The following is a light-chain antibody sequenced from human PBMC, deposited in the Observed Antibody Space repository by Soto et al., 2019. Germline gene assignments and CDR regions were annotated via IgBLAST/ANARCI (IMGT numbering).Light chain of an antibody. J-gene: IGKJ5*01. V-gene: IGKV1-5*01. CDR1: QRISSW. Sequence: DIQMTQSPSTLSASVGDRVTITCRASQRISSWLFWYQQKPGKTPKLLIYDASSLERGVPSRFSGSGSGTEFTLTISSLQPDDFATNYCQQYNSYLITFGQGTRLEI. CDR2: DAS. CDR3: QQYNSYLIT.